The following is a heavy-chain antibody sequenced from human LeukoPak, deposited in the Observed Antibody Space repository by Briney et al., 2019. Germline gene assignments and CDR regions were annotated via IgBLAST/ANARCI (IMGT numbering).Heavy chain of an antibody. CDR2: INPNSGDT. CDR1: GYTFTGYY. V-gene: IGHV1-2*02. Sequence: ASVKVSCTASGYTFTGYYMHWVRQAPGQGFEWMGWINPNSGDTTYAQNFQARVTMTRDTSINTAYMELSRLRSDDTAVYYCARGGSVTEPETTNLFDYCGQEALVTVSS. J-gene: IGHJ4*02. D-gene: IGHD1-14*01. CDR3: ARGGSVTEPETTNLFDY.